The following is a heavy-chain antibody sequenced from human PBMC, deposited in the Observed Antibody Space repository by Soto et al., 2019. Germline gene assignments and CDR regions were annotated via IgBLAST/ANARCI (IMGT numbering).Heavy chain of an antibody. Sequence: GGSLRLSCAASGFTFSSYSMNWVRQAPGKGLEWVSSISSSSSYIYYADSVKGRFTISRDNAKNSLYLQMNSLRAEDTAVYYCARDRITTGTTGYMDVWGKGTTVTVSS. CDR2: ISSSSSYI. CDR3: ARDRITTGTTGYMDV. V-gene: IGHV3-21*01. CDR1: GFTFSSYS. J-gene: IGHJ6*03. D-gene: IGHD1-1*01.